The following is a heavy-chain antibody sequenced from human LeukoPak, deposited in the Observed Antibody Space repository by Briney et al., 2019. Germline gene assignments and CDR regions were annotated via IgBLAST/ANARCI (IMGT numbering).Heavy chain of an antibody. D-gene: IGHD6-13*01. J-gene: IGHJ5*02. CDR3: ARESGNSSWGFDP. CDR1: GGSISSYY. CDR2: IYYSGST. Sequence: KPSETLSLTCTVSGGSISSYYWSWIRQPPGKGLEWIGYIYYSGSTNYNPSLKSRVTISVDTSKNQFSLKLSSVTAADTAVYYCARESGNSSWGFDPWGQGTLVTVSS. V-gene: IGHV4-59*01.